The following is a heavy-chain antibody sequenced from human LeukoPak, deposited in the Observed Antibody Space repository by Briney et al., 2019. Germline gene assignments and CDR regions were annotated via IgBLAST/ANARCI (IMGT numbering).Heavy chain of an antibody. CDR2: ISGSGGST. Sequence: SGGSLRLSCAASGFTFSSYAMSWVRQAPGKGLEWVSAISGSGGSTYYADSVKGRFTISRDNSKNTLYLQMNSLRAEDTAVYYCAKADRWYYDSSGYYPFDYWGQGTLVTVSS. CDR1: GFTFSSYA. J-gene: IGHJ4*02. D-gene: IGHD3-22*01. V-gene: IGHV3-23*01. CDR3: AKADRWYYDSSGYYPFDY.